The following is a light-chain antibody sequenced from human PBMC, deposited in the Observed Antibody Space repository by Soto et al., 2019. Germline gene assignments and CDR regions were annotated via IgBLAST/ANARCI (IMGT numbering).Light chain of an antibody. CDR3: QQYFAYSPWT. J-gene: IGKJ1*01. V-gene: IGKV1-5*01. CDR1: QGVSGY. CDR2: DDS. Sequence: DIQMTQSPSTLSASVGDTVAITYRASQGVSGYLAWYQQRPGEAPKLLIYDDSTLESGVPSRFSGSGSGTEFTLTISSLQPGDFATYYCQQYFAYSPWTFGQGTKVEI.